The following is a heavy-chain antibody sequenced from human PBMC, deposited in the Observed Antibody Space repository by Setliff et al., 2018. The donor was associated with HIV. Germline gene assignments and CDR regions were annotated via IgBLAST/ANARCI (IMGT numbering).Heavy chain of an antibody. J-gene: IGHJ4*02. CDR3: ARGALLAVFGFDH. D-gene: IGHD2-8*02. V-gene: IGHV1-69*13. Sequence: SVKVSCKTSGGIFVHHAISWVRQAPGQGLEWMGGVIPFFGTALNAPKFQGRVTITANESTSTAYLELSSLRSEDTAVYYCARGALLAVFGFDHWGQGTMVTVSS. CDR1: GGIFVHHA. CDR2: VIPFFGTA.